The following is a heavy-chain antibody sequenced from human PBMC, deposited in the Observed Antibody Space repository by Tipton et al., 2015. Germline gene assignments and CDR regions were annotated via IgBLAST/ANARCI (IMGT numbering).Heavy chain of an antibody. Sequence: SLRLSCAASGFTFSDYYMSWIRQAPGKGLEWVSYISSSGSTIYYADSVKGRFTISRDNAKNSLYLQMNSLTSEDTAVYYCARDSGDCSGGDCYRGGVADPWGQGTLVTVSS. CDR1: GFTFSDYY. CDR2: ISSSGSTI. CDR3: ARDSGDCSGGDCYRGGVADP. J-gene: IGHJ5*01. V-gene: IGHV3-11*01. D-gene: IGHD2-21*02.